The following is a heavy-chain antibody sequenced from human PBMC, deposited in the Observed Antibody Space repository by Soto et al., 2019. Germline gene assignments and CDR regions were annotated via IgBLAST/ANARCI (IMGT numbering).Heavy chain of an antibody. J-gene: IGHJ3*02. CDR1: GFTVSSHA. V-gene: IGHV3-23*01. CDR2: VTADGGT. CDR3: APHVSCSGGSCQYDAFAI. Sequence: EVQVLESGGGLVQPGGSLRLSCEGAGFTVSSHAMTWIRHAPGQGPEWVSTVTADGGTYYADSVKGRFAMSRDTSENTLYLQMNSRGAEDTAAYYCAPHVSCSGGSCQYDAFAIRGQGTMVTVSS. D-gene: IGHD2-15*01.